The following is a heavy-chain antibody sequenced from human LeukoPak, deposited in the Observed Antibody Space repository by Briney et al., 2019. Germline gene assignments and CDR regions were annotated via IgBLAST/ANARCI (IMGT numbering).Heavy chain of an antibody. Sequence: SETLSLTCTVSGGSISSYYWSWIRQPAGKGLEWIGRIYTSESTNYNPSLKSRVTMSVDTSKNQFSLKLSSVTAADTAVYYCATTFGGGGPKSTASYYYMDVWGKGTTVTVSS. CDR3: ATTFGGGGPKSTASYYYMDV. D-gene: IGHD3-10*01. CDR1: GGSISSYY. J-gene: IGHJ6*03. V-gene: IGHV4-4*07. CDR2: IYTSEST.